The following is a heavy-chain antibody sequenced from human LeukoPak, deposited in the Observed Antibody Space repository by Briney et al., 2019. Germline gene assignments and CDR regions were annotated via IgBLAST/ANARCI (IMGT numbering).Heavy chain of an antibody. CDR2: MNPNSGNT. Sequence: GASVKVSCXASGYTFTSYDINWVRQATGQGLEWMGWMNPNSGNTGYAQKFQGRVTMTRNTSISTAYMELSSLRSEDTAVYYCARGLAAAEVWFDPWGQGTLVTVSS. CDR1: GYTFTSYD. J-gene: IGHJ5*02. CDR3: ARGLAAAEVWFDP. D-gene: IGHD6-13*01. V-gene: IGHV1-8*01.